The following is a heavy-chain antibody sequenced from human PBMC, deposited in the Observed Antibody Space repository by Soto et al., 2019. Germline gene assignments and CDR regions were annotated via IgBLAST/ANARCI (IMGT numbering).Heavy chain of an antibody. J-gene: IGHJ4*02. Sequence: LRLSCVFSGFTFSTYAMNWVRQAPGKGLEWVSSINGRSNYVYYADSVKGRFTISRDNAKNSLYLQMNRLRAEDTAIYYCAREDGVVGSSSAFDHWGLGTLVTVSS. CDR2: INGRSNYV. D-gene: IGHD1-26*01. CDR1: GFTFSTYA. V-gene: IGHV3-21*01. CDR3: AREDGVVGSSSAFDH.